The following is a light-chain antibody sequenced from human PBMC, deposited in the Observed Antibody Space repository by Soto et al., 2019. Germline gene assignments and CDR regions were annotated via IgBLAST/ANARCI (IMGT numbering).Light chain of an antibody. CDR1: QGISNY. Sequence: DIQMTQSPSSLSASVGDRVTITCRASQGISNYLAWYQQKPGKVPKLLIYAASTSQSGVPSRFSGSGSGTDFTLTISSLQPEDVAIYYCQKYNSAPLTFGGGTKVEIK. CDR3: QKYNSAPLT. CDR2: AAS. J-gene: IGKJ4*01. V-gene: IGKV1-27*01.